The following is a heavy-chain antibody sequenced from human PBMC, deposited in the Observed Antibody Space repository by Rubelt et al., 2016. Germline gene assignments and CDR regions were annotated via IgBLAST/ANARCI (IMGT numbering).Heavy chain of an antibody. CDR2: IYYSGST. Sequence: QVQLQESGPGLVKPSETLSLTCTVSGGSISSYYWSWIRQPPGKGLEWIGYIYYSGSTNYNPSLKSRVTISVDTSKNQFSLKLSSVTAADTAVYYWAGETWGKEALDIWGQGTMVTVSS. V-gene: IGHV4-59*12. D-gene: IGHD3-16*01. CDR1: GGSISSYY. CDR3: AGETWGKEALDI. J-gene: IGHJ3*02.